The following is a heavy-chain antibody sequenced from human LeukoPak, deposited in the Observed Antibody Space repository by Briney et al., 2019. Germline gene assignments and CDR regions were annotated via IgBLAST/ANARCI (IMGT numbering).Heavy chain of an antibody. CDR1: GFTFSSYA. CDR2: IYYSGST. Sequence: GSLRLSCAASGFTFSSYAMSWIRQPPGKGLEWIGYIYYSGSTNYNPSLKSRVTISADTFKNQFSLKLSSVTAADTAVYYCARETTRWLQFDYWGQGTLVTVSS. D-gene: IGHD5-24*01. CDR3: ARETTRWLQFDY. J-gene: IGHJ4*02. V-gene: IGHV4-59*01.